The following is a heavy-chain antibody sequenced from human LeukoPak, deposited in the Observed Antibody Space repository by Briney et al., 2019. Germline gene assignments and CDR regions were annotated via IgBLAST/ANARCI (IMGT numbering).Heavy chain of an antibody. Sequence: GGSLRLSCVASGFTSSAFWMSWVRRPPGKGLEGVANINKDGSEKEYVDSVKGRFIIFSDNAKNSVFLQMNSLRAEGTAVYYCSTLAGVVPGGLLLGGRGTTVSVS. CDR1: GFTSSAFW. V-gene: IGHV3-7*01. CDR2: INKDGSEK. J-gene: IGHJ6*03. CDR3: STLAGVVPGGLLL. D-gene: IGHD4-23*01.